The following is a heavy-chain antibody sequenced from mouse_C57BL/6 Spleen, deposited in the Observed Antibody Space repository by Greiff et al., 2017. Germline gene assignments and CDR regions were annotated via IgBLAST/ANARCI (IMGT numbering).Heavy chain of an antibody. Sequence: VQLQQSGAELVEPGASVKISCKASGYAFSSYWMNWVKQRPGKGLEWIGQIYPGDGDTNYNGKFKGKATLTADKSSSTAYMQLSSLTSEDSAVYFCARSDYGSSPGLGYWGQGTTLTVSS. J-gene: IGHJ2*01. CDR1: GYAFSSYW. CDR2: IYPGDGDT. V-gene: IGHV1-80*01. D-gene: IGHD1-1*01. CDR3: ARSDYGSSPGLGY.